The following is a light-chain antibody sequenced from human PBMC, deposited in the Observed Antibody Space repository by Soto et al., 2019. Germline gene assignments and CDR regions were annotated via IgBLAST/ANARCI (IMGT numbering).Light chain of an antibody. Sequence: QSVLTQPASVSGSPEQSITISCTGTSSDVGGYNYVSWYQQHPDKAPKLMIYDVSDRPSGVSDRFSGSKSGNTASLTISGLQADDGAAYYCTSYASSGTPFVFGTGTKVTVL. CDR1: SSDVGGYNY. CDR2: DVS. CDR3: TSYASSGTPFV. J-gene: IGLJ1*01. V-gene: IGLV2-14*01.